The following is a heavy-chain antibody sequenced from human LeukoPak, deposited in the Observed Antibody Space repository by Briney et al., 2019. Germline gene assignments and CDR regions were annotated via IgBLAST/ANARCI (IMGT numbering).Heavy chain of an antibody. V-gene: IGHV4-59*01. CDR1: GASISSYY. D-gene: IGHD3-22*01. CDR2: IYYSGST. Sequence: SETLSLTCTVSGASISSYYWSWFRQPPGKGLEWIGYIYYSGSTNYNPSLKSRVTTSVDTSKNQFSLKLSSVTAADTAVYFCARAGLFDSSAYPYDAFDMWGQGTMVTVSS. J-gene: IGHJ3*02. CDR3: ARAGLFDSSAYPYDAFDM.